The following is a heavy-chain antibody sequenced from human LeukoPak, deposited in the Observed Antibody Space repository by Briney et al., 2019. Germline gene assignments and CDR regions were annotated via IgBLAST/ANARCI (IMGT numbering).Heavy chain of an antibody. Sequence: PGGSLRLSCAASGFTFSCCGMHWVRQAPGKGLDWVAVLWANGHNNYYADSVGGRFTISRDSSKNTLYLQMTSLRADDTAVYYCARERAPFDGFDIWGRGTVVTVSS. CDR3: ARERAPFDGFDI. J-gene: IGHJ3*02. D-gene: IGHD4/OR15-4a*01. CDR1: GFTFSCCG. V-gene: IGHV3-33*01. CDR2: LWANGHNN.